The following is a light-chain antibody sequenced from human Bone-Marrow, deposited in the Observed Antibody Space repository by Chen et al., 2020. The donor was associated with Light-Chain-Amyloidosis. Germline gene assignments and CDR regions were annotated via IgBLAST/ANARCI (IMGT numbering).Light chain of an antibody. J-gene: IGLJ2*01. Sequence: SYELTQPPSVSVSPGQTARSTWSGDDLPKKYADWYQQKPGKAPVLVIPRDTERPSGISERFSGSSSGTTATLTISGVQAEDEADYHCQSAESSRTYEVIFGGGTKLTVL. CDR3: QSAESSRTYEVI. V-gene: IGLV3-25*03. CDR1: DLPKKY. CDR2: RDT.